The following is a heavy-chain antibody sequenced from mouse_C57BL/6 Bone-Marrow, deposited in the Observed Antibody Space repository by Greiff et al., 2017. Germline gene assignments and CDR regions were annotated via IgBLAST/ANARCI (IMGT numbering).Heavy chain of an antibody. J-gene: IGHJ3*01. CDR1: GFTFSSYA. Sequence: EVKVVESGGGLVKPGGSLKLSCAASGFTFSSYAMSWVRQTPEKRLEWVATISDGGSYTYYPDNVKGRFTISRDNAKNNLSLQMSHLKSEDTAMYCCARDGGLLLPSWFAYWGPGTLVPVSA. CDR3: ARDGGLLLPSWFAY. CDR2: ISDGGSYT. D-gene: IGHD2-3*01. V-gene: IGHV5-4*01.